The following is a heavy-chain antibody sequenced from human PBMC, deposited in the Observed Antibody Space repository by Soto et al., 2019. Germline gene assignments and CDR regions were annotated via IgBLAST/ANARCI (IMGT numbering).Heavy chain of an antibody. Sequence: TSETLSLTCTVSGGSISSGDSYWSWIRQPPGKGLEWIGYIYYTGSTYYNPSLESRVTISVDTSKNQFSLKLNSMTAADTAVYYCAREGAARYTYYYGTDVWGQGTKLTVSS. CDR1: GGSISSGDSY. CDR3: AREGAARYTYYYGTDV. D-gene: IGHD2-2*02. J-gene: IGHJ6*02. CDR2: IYYTGST. V-gene: IGHV4-30-4*01.